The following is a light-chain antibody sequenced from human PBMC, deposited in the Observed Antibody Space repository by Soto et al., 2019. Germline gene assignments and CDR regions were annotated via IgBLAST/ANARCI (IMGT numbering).Light chain of an antibody. V-gene: IGKV3-20*01. J-gene: IGKJ1*01. Sequence: EIVLTQSPGTLSLSPGERATLSCRASQSVSTTYFAWYQQKPGQAPRLLIYGASSRATGIPDRFSGSGSGTDFTLTISRLEPEDFAVYYCQQYGTSPMTFSHGTKVEIK. CDR1: QSVSTTY. CDR3: QQYGTSPMT. CDR2: GAS.